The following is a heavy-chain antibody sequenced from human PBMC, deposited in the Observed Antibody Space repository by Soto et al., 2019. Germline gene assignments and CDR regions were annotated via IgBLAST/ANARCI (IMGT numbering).Heavy chain of an antibody. CDR1: GGTFSSNA. V-gene: IGHV1-46*01. J-gene: IGHJ6*02. Sequence: GASVKGSCKASGGTFSSNAISWVRQSPGQGREWMGIIKPSGGSTSYGQKFQGRVTMTRDTSTSTVYMELSSLRSEDTAVHYCARISIAVAASRNYYGMDVWRQGTTVTVSS. CDR3: ARISIAVAASRNYYGMDV. D-gene: IGHD6-19*01. CDR2: IKPSGGST.